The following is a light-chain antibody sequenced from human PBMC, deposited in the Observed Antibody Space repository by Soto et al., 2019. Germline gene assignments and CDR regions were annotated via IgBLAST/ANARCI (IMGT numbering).Light chain of an antibody. Sequence: IRMTQSPSSLSASTGDRVTITCRASQSISSSLAWYQQKPGKAPKLLIYMASSLESGVPSRFSGSGSGTDFTLTISSLQPEDFATYYCQQLNSYPLSVTFGQGTKVDIK. CDR1: QSISSS. J-gene: IGKJ1*01. CDR2: MAS. V-gene: IGKV1-5*03. CDR3: QQLNSYPLSVT.